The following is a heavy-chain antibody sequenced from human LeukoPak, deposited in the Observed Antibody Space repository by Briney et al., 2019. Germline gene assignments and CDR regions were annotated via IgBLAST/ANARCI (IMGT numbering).Heavy chain of an antibody. Sequence: PGGSLRLSCAASGFTFSSYAMHWVRQAPGKGLEWVAVISYDGSNKYYADSVKGQFTISRDNSKNTLYLQMNSLRAEDTAVYYCARDDSSDQYFQHWGQGTLVTVSS. CDR1: GFTFSSYA. CDR2: ISYDGSNK. D-gene: IGHD3-22*01. J-gene: IGHJ1*01. CDR3: ARDDSSDQYFQH. V-gene: IGHV3-30-3*01.